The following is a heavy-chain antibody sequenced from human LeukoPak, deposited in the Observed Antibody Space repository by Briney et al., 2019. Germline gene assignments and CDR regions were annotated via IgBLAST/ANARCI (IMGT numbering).Heavy chain of an antibody. J-gene: IGHJ4*02. CDR2: IKDDGTEK. CDR1: GFTFSNYW. CDR3: ARRPFGADY. Sequence: GGSLRLSCAASGFTFSNYWMGWVRQPAGKGLQWVANIKDDGTEKYYVDSVKGRFTISRDNAKNSVYLQMNSLRVEDTAVYYCARRPFGADYWGQGTLVTVSS. D-gene: IGHD3-10*01. V-gene: IGHV3-7*01.